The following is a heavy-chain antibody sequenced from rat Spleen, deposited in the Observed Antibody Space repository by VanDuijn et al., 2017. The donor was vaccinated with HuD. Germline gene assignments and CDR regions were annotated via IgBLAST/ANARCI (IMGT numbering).Heavy chain of an antibody. V-gene: IGHV5-7*01. CDR3: ARAEYFFDY. Sequence: EVQLVESGGGLVQPGRSLKLSCAASGFTFSDYNMAWVRQAPKKGLEWVATISYDGSSTYYRDSVKGRFTISRDNAKSTLYLQMDSLRSEDTATYYCARAEYFFDYWGQGVMVTVSS. CDR1: GFTFSDYN. J-gene: IGHJ2*01. CDR2: ISYDGSST.